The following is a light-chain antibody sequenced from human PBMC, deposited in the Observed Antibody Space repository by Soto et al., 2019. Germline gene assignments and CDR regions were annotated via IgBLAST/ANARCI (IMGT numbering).Light chain of an antibody. J-gene: IGLJ2*01. CDR3: ETWDSNTLVV. CDR1: SGHSSYI. CDR2: LEGSGSY. V-gene: IGLV4-60*02. Sequence: QPVLTQSSSASASLGSSVKLTCTLSSGHSSYIIAWHQQQPGKAPRYLMKLEGSGSYNKGSGVPDLFSGSSSGADRYLTTSNLHFEDEADYYCETWDSNTLVVFGGGTKLAVL.